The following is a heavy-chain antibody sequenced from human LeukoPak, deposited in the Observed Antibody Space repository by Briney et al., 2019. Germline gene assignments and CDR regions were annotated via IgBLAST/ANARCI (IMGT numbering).Heavy chain of an antibody. Sequence: PSETLSLTCTVSGDSISSYYWSWIRQPPGKGLEWIGYIYYSGSTNYNPSLKSRVTISVDTSKNQFSLKLSSVTAADTAVYYCARFSGSKTPDAFDIWGQGTMVTVSS. CDR3: ARFSGSKTPDAFDI. V-gene: IGHV4-59*08. D-gene: IGHD1-26*01. J-gene: IGHJ3*02. CDR1: GDSISSYY. CDR2: IYYSGST.